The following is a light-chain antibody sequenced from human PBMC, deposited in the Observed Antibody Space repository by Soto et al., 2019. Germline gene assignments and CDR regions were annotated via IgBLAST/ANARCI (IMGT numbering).Light chain of an antibody. Sequence: EIKMTQSPDTLSVSPGERVALSCRASQGVSRDLAWYQQKPGQAPRLLIYHASTRATGIPARFSGTGSGTEFPLTISSVQSEDFALYYCQQYNDWPRTFGQGSKVEIK. V-gene: IGKV3-15*01. CDR1: QGVSRD. CDR3: QQYNDWPRT. CDR2: HAS. J-gene: IGKJ1*01.